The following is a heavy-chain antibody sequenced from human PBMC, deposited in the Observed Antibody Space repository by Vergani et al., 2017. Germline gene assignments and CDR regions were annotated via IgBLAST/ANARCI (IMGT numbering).Heavy chain of an antibody. J-gene: IGHJ4*02. V-gene: IGHV3-48*04. CDR3: ARSEGATTWLDY. D-gene: IGHD1-26*01. CDR2: ISSSGSTI. CDR1: GFTFSSYS. Sequence: EVQLVESGGGLVQPGGSLRLSCAASGFTFSSYSMNWVRQAPGKGLEWVSYISSSGSTIYYADSVKGRFTISRDNAKNSLYLQMNSLRAEDTAVYYCARSEGATTWLDYWGQGTLVTVSS.